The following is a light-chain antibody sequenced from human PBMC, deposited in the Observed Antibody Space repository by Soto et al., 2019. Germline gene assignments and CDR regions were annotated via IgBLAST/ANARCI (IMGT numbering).Light chain of an antibody. J-gene: IGKJ2*01. V-gene: IGKV3-20*01. CDR3: QQSGGSPYT. Sequence: ENVLTQSPGTLSLSPGERATLSCRASQSVGNRYLAWYLQKPGQAPRLLIYATSSRATGVPDRFSGSGSGTDFTLTISRLEPEDSAVYYCQQSGGSPYTFGPGTKLEIK. CDR2: ATS. CDR1: QSVGNRY.